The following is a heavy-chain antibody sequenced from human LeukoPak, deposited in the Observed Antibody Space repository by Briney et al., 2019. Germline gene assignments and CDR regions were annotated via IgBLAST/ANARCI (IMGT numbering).Heavy chain of an antibody. CDR2: IYTKGDT. D-gene: IGHD6-13*01. V-gene: IGHV4-61*02. CDR1: GDSIRSGSYY. Sequence: SETLSLTCTVSGDSIRSGSYYWSWIRQPAGKGLEWIGRIYTKGDTKYNPSLKSRVTISVDTSKNQFSLKLSSATAADTAVYYCASRHSKQQPYYYYMDIWGKGTTVTVSS. CDR3: ASRHSKQQPYYYYMDI. J-gene: IGHJ6*03.